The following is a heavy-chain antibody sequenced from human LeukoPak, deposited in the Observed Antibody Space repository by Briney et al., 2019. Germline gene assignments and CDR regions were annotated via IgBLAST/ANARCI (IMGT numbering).Heavy chain of an antibody. CDR1: GGSISTYY. CDR2: IYHSGST. D-gene: IGHD5-12*01. Sequence: SETLSLTCTVSGGSISTYYWSWIRQPPGKGLEWIGYIYHSGSTNYNPSLKSRFTISVDTSQNQFYLKLSSVTAADTAVYYCARDGYSGSDALWGQGTLVTVSS. V-gene: IGHV4-59*01. J-gene: IGHJ4*02. CDR3: ARDGYSGSDAL.